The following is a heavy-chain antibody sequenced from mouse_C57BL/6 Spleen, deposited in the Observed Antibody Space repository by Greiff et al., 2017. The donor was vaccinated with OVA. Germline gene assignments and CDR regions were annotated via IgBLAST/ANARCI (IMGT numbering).Heavy chain of an antibody. CDR2: IRNKANNHAT. V-gene: IGHV6-6*01. CDR3: TGRYYDYDTWFAY. J-gene: IGHJ3*01. CDR1: GFTFSDAW. D-gene: IGHD2-4*01. Sequence: EVKLVESGGGLVQPGGSMKLSCAASGFTFSDAWMDWVRQSPEKGLEWVAEIRNKANNHATYYAESVKGRFTISRDDSKSSVYLQMNSLRAEDTGIYYCTGRYYDYDTWFAYWGQGTLVTVSA.